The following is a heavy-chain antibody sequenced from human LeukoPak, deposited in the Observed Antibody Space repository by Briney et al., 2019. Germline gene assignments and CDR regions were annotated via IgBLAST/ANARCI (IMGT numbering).Heavy chain of an antibody. Sequence: QSGGSLRLSCATSGFTFSSYWMSWVRQAPGQGLEWVANIKQTGSEKYYVDSVKGRFTISRDNAKNSLFLQMNSLRAEDTAVYYCARDGVLRYFDYYYYYMDVWGKGTTVTISS. D-gene: IGHD3-9*01. V-gene: IGHV3-7*03. CDR2: IKQTGSEK. CDR3: ARDGVLRYFDYYYYYMDV. CDR1: GFTFSSYW. J-gene: IGHJ6*03.